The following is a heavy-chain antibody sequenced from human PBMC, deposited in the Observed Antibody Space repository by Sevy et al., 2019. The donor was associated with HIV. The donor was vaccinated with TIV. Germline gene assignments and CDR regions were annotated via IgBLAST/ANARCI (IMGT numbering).Heavy chain of an antibody. D-gene: IGHD3-10*01. Sequence: GGSLRLSCTASGFTFGDYAMSWFRQAPGKGLEWVGFIRSKAYGGTTEYAASVKGRFTISRHDSKSIAYLQMNSLKLEDTAVYYCTRDITQQEDGFGELLSLSYYYYGMDVWGQWTTFTVSS. CDR2: IRSKAYGGTT. V-gene: IGHV3-49*03. CDR1: GFTFGDYA. J-gene: IGHJ6*02. CDR3: TRDITQQEDGFGELLSLSYYYYGMDV.